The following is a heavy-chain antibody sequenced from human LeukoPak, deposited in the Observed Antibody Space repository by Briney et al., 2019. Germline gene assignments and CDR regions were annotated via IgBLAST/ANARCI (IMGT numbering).Heavy chain of an antibody. CDR2: IYYSGST. CDR3: ASFPVYSSPYYFDY. Sequence: SETLSLTCTVSGGSISSSSYYWGWIRQPPGKGLEWIGSIYYSGSTYYNPSLKSRFTISVDTSKSHFSLKLSSVTAADTAVYYCASFPVYSSPYYFDYWGQGTLVTVSS. CDR1: GGSISSSSYY. J-gene: IGHJ4*02. V-gene: IGHV4-39*02. D-gene: IGHD6-13*01.